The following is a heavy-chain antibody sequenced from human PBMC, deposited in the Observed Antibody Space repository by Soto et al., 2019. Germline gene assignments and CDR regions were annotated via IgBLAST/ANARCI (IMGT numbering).Heavy chain of an antibody. CDR1: GYSFTSFW. Sequence: PGESLKISCQGFGYSFTSFWIGWVRQMPGKGLEWMGIINPVDSDTRYSPSFQGQVTFSVDKSITTAYLHWASLKASDTAISYCARQDGGTCPFDYWGQGTLVTVSS. J-gene: IGHJ4*02. V-gene: IGHV5-51*01. CDR2: INPVDSDT. CDR3: ARQDGGTCPFDY. D-gene: IGHD6-25*01.